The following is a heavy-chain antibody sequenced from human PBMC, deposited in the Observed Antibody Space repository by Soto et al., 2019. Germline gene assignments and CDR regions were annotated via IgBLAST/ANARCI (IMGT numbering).Heavy chain of an antibody. V-gene: IGHV1-3*01. CDR3: ASSYSNYALIDYYYYGMDV. CDR2: INAGNGNT. CDR1: GYTFTSYA. D-gene: IGHD4-4*01. Sequence: ASVKVSCKTSGYTFTSYAMHWVRQAPGQRLEWMGWINAGNGNTKYSQKFQGRVTITRDTSASTAYMELSSLRSEDTAVYYCASSYSNYALIDYYYYGMDVWCQGTTVTVSS. J-gene: IGHJ6*02.